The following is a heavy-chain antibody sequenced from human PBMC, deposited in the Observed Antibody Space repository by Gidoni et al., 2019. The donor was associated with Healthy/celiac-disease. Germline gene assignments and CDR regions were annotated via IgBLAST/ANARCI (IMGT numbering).Heavy chain of an antibody. V-gene: IGHV3-48*02. CDR2: ISSSSSTI. Sequence: DVQLVESGGGLVQPGGSLRLSCAASGFTFRSYSMNWLRQAAGKELEWVSYISSSSSTIYYADSVQGRFTISRDNAQNSLYLQMNSLRDEDTAVYYCARDPLWELHPIGYYYYGLDVWGQGTTVTVSS. J-gene: IGHJ6*02. CDR1: GFTFRSYS. CDR3: ARDPLWELHPIGYYYYGLDV. D-gene: IGHD1-26*01.